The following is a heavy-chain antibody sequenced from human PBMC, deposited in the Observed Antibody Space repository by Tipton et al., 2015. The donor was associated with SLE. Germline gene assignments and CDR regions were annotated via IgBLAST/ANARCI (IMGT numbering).Heavy chain of an antibody. Sequence: SLRLSCAASGSPSRNYSMSWVRQTPGKGLEWLSSISGSGDSTKYTESGKGRFTISRDNSKNTLYLEMKSLRGEDTALYYCVRVKDGRAVKLVVTDAFDMWGQGTMVTVSS. CDR3: VRVKDGRAVKLVVTDAFDM. CDR2: ISGSGDST. D-gene: IGHD3-22*01. CDR1: GSPSRNYS. V-gene: IGHV3-23*01. J-gene: IGHJ3*02.